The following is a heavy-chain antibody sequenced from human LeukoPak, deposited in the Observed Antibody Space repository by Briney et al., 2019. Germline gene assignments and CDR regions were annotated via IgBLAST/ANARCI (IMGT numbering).Heavy chain of an antibody. CDR2: IVVGSGNT. CDR3: AASRILSGSYSYYYYYYGMDV. CDR1: GFTFTSSA. V-gene: IGHV1-58*02. Sequence: GASVKVSCKASGFTFTSSAMQWVRQARGQRLEWIGWIVVGSGNTNYAQKFQERVTITRDMSTSTAYMELSSLRSEDTAVYYCAASRILSGSYSYYYYYYGMDVWGQGTTVTVSS. D-gene: IGHD1-26*01. J-gene: IGHJ6*02.